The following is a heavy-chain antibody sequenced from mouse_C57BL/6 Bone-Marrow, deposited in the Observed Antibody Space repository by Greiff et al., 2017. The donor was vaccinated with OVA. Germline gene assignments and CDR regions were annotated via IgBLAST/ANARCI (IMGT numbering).Heavy chain of an antibody. J-gene: IGHJ4*01. D-gene: IGHD1-1*01. CDR1: GYTFTSYW. Sequence: QVQLQQPGAELVKPGASVKLSCKASGYTFTSYWMQWVKQRPGQGLEWIGEIDPSDSYTNYNQKFKGKATLTVDTSSSTAYMQLSSLTSEDSAVYYCARSNYYGSSYGYYYAMDYWGQGTSVTVSS. V-gene: IGHV1-50*01. CDR3: ARSNYYGSSYGYYYAMDY. CDR2: IDPSDSYT.